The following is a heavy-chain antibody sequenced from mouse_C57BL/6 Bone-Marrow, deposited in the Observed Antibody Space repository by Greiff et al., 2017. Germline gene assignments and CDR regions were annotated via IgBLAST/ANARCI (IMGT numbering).Heavy chain of an antibody. V-gene: IGHV1-72*01. CDR3: ARDDYDVYCDV. CDR2: IDPTSGGT. D-gene: IGHD2-4*01. CDR1: GYTFTSYW. J-gene: IGHJ1*03. Sequence: QVQLQQPGAELVKPGASVQLSCKASGYTFTSYWMHWVKQRPGRGLAWIGRIDPTSGGTKYNEKFTCKATLTVDKSSSTADMQLSSLTAEDSAVYDVARDDYDVYCDVWGTGTTVTVSS.